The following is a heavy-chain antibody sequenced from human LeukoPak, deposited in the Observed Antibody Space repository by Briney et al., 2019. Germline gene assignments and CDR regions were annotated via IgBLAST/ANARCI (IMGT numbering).Heavy chain of an antibody. CDR2: ISWNSGSI. V-gene: IGHV3-9*01. D-gene: IGHD6-19*01. J-gene: IGHJ3*02. CDR1: GFTFDDYA. CDR3: ARGTQWLVLGAFDI. Sequence: PGRSLRLSCAASGFTFDDYAMHWVRQAPGKGLEWVSGISWNSGSIGYADSVKGRFTISRDNAKNSLYLQMNSLRAEDTALYYCARGTQWLVLGAFDIWGQGTMVTVSS.